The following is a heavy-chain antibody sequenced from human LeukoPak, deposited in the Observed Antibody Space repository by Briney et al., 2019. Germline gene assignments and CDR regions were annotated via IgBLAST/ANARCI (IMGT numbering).Heavy chain of an antibody. Sequence: GGSLRLSCEVSGFPFSSHAMSWVHQAPGRGLEWVSGISISADMTYYADSVQGRFIISRDNSKNTVYLQMDSLRVEDTAVYYCANEEVPNDYWGQGTLVTVSS. CDR3: ANEEVPNDY. V-gene: IGHV3-23*01. CDR1: GFPFSSHA. J-gene: IGHJ4*02. CDR2: ISISADMT. D-gene: IGHD4/OR15-4a*01.